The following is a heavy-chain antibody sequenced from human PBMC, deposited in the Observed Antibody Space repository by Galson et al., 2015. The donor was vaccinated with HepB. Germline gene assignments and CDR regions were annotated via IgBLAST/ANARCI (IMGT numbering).Heavy chain of an antibody. CDR2: ISDSGRYT. CDR3: VRVLRWFGESDHYYYGMDV. D-gene: IGHD3-10*01. V-gene: IGHV3-11*05. CDR1: AFSFSDHY. J-gene: IGHJ6*02. Sequence: SLRLSCAASAFSFSDHYMSWIRQAPGKGLEWVSCISDSGRYTNYADSVKGRFTISRDNAKNSVYLQMNSLRAEDTAVYYCVRVLRWFGESDHYYYGMDVWGQGTTVTVSS.